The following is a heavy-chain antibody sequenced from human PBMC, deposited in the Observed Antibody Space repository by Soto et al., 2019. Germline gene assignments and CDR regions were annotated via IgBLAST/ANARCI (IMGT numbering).Heavy chain of an antibody. CDR1: GYTFTSYD. CDR2: MNPNSGNT. D-gene: IGHD3-10*01. Sequence: ASVKVSCKASGYTFTSYDINWVRQATGQGLEWMGWMNPNSGNTGYAQKFQGRVTMTRNTSISTAYMELSSLRSEDTAVYYCARVPGYYGSGSYYGSRPFDYWGQGTLVTVSS. J-gene: IGHJ4*02. CDR3: ARVPGYYGSGSYYGSRPFDY. V-gene: IGHV1-8*01.